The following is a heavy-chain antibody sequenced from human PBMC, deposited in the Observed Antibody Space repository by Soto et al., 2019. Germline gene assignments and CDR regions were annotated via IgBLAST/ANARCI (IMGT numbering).Heavy chain of an antibody. CDR3: ARTRGTHCSGGSCYYFDI. V-gene: IGHV3-23*01. CDR2: ISGSGLVT. D-gene: IGHD2-15*01. CDR1: GFGFGSYV. J-gene: IGHJ4*02. Sequence: AQLSESGGGLVRPGGSLRVSCAASGFGFGSYVMAWIRQAPGKGLEWVSSISGSGLVTYYADSVRGRFAVSRDNSRNTLFLQMNSLRAEDTAVYYCARTRGTHCSGGSCYYFDIWGRGTLVSV.